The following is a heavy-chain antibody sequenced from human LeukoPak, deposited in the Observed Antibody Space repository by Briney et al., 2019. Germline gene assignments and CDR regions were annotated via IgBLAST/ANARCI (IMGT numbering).Heavy chain of an antibody. CDR3: ARMRPLTFGGVRRSGMDV. J-gene: IGHJ6*02. V-gene: IGHV1-8*02. CDR1: GYTFTSYG. Sequence: ASVKVSCKASGYTFTSYGINWVRQATGQGLEWMGWMNPNSGNTGYAQKFQGRVTMTRNTSISTAYMELSSLRSEDTAVYYCARMRPLTFGGVRRSGMDVWGQGTTVTVSS. CDR2: MNPNSGNT. D-gene: IGHD3-16*01.